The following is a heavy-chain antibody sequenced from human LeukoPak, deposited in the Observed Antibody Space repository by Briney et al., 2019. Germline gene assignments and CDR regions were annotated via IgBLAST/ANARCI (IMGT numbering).Heavy chain of an antibody. V-gene: IGHV3-33*08. J-gene: IGHJ6*02. CDR3: ARANYGSGSNYYYGLDV. Sequence: PGGSLRLSCAASGFTFSSYGMHWVRQAPGKGLEWVAVIWYDGSNNYYADSVKGRFTISRDNSKSTLYLQVNSLRAEDTAVYYCARANYGSGSNYYYGLDVWGQGTTVTVSS. CDR2: IWYDGSNN. CDR1: GFTFSSYG. D-gene: IGHD3-10*01.